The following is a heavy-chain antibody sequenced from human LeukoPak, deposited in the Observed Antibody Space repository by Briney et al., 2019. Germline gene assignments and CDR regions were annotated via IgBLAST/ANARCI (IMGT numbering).Heavy chain of an antibody. V-gene: IGHV1-2*06. CDR1: GYTFTGYY. CDR3: ASEGYCSSTSCYWGNY. CDR2: TNPNSGGT. D-gene: IGHD2-2*01. Sequence: GASVKVSCKASGYTFTGYYMHWVRQAAGQGLEWMGRTNPNSGGTNYAQKFQGRVTMTRDTSISTAYMELSRLRSDDTAVYYCASEGYCSSTSCYWGNYWGQGTLVTVSS. J-gene: IGHJ4*02.